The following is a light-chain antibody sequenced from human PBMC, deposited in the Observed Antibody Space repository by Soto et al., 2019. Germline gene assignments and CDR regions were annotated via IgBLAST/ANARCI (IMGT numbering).Light chain of an antibody. CDR3: AAFEDSLNGRVV. Sequence: QSVLTQPPSASGTPGQRVTISCSGSSSNIGSNTVNWYQQLPGTAPKLLIYSNNQSPSGVPDRFSGSKSGTSASLAISGLQSEDEADYYCAAFEDSLNGRVVFGGGTKLTVL. J-gene: IGLJ2*01. CDR1: SSNIGSNT. V-gene: IGLV1-44*01. CDR2: SNN.